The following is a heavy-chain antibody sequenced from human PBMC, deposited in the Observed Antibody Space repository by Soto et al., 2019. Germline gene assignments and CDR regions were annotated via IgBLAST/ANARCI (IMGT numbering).Heavy chain of an antibody. CDR2: IIPIFGTA. D-gene: IGHD3-10*01. J-gene: IGHJ3*02. CDR1: GGTFSSYA. Sequence: QVQLVQSGAEVKKPGSSVKVSCKASGGTFSSYAISWVRQAPGQGREWMGGIIPIFGTANYAQKCQGSVTITADESTSTAYMELSSLRSEDTAVYYCARVASERVRAFDIWGQGTMVTVSS. CDR3: ARVASERVRAFDI. V-gene: IGHV1-69*01.